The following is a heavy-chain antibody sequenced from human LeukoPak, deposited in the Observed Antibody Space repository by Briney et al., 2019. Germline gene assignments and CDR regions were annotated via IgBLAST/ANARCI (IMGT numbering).Heavy chain of an antibody. J-gene: IGHJ4*02. CDR3: ARDMTIFGVEGFFDY. CDR2: ISSSSSYI. D-gene: IGHD3-3*01. Sequence: GGSLRLSCAASGFTFSSNAMHWVRQAPGKGLEWVSSISSSSSYIYYADSVKGRFTISRDNAKNSLYLQMNSLRAEDTAVYYCARDMTIFGVEGFFDYWGQGTLVTVSS. CDR1: GFTFSSNA. V-gene: IGHV3-21*01.